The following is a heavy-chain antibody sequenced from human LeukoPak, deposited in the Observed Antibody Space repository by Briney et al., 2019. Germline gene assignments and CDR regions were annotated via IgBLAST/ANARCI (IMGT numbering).Heavy chain of an antibody. CDR2: IYHSGST. CDR1: GYSISSGYY. CDR3: ARDDRSVYYYMDV. V-gene: IGHV4-38-2*02. Sequence: SETLSLTCTVSGYSISSGYYWGWIPQPPGKGLEWIGSIYHSGSTYYNPSLKSRVTISVDTSKNQFSLKLSSVTAADTAVYYCARDDRSVYYYMDVWGKGTTVTVSS. J-gene: IGHJ6*03.